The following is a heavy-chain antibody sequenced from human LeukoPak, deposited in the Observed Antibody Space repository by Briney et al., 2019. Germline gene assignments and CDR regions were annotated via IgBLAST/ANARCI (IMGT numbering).Heavy chain of an antibody. J-gene: IGHJ1*01. CDR1: GFTFSSYE. Sequence: GGSLRLSCAASGFTFSSYEMNWVRQAPGKGLEWVSYISSSGSTIYYADSVKGRFTISRDNAKNSLYLQMNSLRAEDTAVYYCAPQRDYYDSSGIQHWGQGTLVTVSS. D-gene: IGHD3-22*01. CDR2: ISSSGSTI. CDR3: APQRDYYDSSGIQH. V-gene: IGHV3-48*03.